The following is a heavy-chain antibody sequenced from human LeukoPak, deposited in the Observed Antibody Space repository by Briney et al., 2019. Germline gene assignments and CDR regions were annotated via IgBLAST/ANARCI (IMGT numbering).Heavy chain of an antibody. CDR3: ASMVRGAYYFDY. D-gene: IGHD3-10*01. J-gene: IGHJ4*02. CDR2: IYTSGST. CDR1: GDSISSYY. Sequence: SETLSLTCTVSGDSISSYYWSWIRQPPGKGLEWIGYIYTSGSTNYNPSLKSRVTISVDTSKNQFSLKLSSVTAADTAVYYCASMVRGAYYFDYWGQGTLVTVSS. V-gene: IGHV4-4*09.